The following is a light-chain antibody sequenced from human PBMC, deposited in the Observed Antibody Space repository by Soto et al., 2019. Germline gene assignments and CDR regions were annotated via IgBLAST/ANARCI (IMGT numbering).Light chain of an antibody. CDR3: QQSYSNPYI. CDR1: QSISSY. J-gene: IGKJ2*01. V-gene: IGKV1-39*01. CDR2: AAS. Sequence: DIQMTQSPSSLSASVGDRVTITSRASQSISSYLNWYQQKLGKAPKLLIYAASSLQSGVSSRFSGSGSGTDFTLTISSLQPEDFAIYYCQQSYSNPYIFGQGTKLEIK.